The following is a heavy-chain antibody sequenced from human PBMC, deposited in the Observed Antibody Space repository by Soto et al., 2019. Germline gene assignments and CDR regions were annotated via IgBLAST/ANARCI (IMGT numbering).Heavy chain of an antibody. D-gene: IGHD2-2*03. CDR3: AKGRSYMDIVALPAARIIPDY. Sequence: EVQLLESGGGLVQPGGSLRLSCAASGFTFSSYAMSWVRQAPGKGLEWVAAISGSGGSTFYADSMKGRFPISRDNSKNTLYLQMNNLRAEDTAVYYCAKGRSYMDIVALPAARIIPDYWGQGTPVTVSS. CDR2: ISGSGGST. V-gene: IGHV3-23*01. CDR1: GFTFSSYA. J-gene: IGHJ4*02.